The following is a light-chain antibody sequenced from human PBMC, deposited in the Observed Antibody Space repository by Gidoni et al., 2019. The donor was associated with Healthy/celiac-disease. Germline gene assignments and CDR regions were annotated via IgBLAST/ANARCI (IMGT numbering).Light chain of an antibody. CDR3: QQYNSYSPT. CDR1: QSISSW. J-gene: IGKJ1*01. CDR2: DAS. V-gene: IGKV1-5*01. Sequence: DLPLPQSPSTLSASVGDSVTITCRASQSISSWLAWYQQKPGKAPKLLIYDASSLESGVPSRFSGSGSGTEVTLTISSLQPDDFATYYCQQYNSYSPTFGQGTKVEIK.